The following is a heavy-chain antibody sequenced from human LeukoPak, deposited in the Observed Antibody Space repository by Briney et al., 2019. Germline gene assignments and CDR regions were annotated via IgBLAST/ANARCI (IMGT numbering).Heavy chain of an antibody. CDR2: INPNSGDA. J-gene: IGHJ4*02. Sequence: ASVKVSCKASGYTFTGYYMHWVRQAPGQGLEWMEWINPNSGDANYAQKFQGRVTMTRDTSISTAYMELSRLRSDDTAVYYCARDERYDSSGYPLDYWGQGTLVTVSS. V-gene: IGHV1-2*02. CDR1: GYTFTGYY. D-gene: IGHD3-22*01. CDR3: ARDERYDSSGYPLDY.